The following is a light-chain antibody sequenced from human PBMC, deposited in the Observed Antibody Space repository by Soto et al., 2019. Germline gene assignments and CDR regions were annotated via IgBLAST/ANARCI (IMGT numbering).Light chain of an antibody. CDR1: SSDVGGYNY. CDR2: EVS. CDR3: SSYTSSSTLYV. Sequence: QSALTQPASVSGSPGQSITISCTGTSSDVGGYNYVSWYQQHPGKAPKLMIFEVSSRPSGVSYRFSGSKSGNTASLTISVLQAEDEADYYCSSYTSSSTLYVFGSGTKVTGL. J-gene: IGLJ1*01. V-gene: IGLV2-14*01.